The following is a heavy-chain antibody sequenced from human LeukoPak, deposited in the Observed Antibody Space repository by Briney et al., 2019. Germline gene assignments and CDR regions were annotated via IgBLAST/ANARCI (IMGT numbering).Heavy chain of an antibody. Sequence: GESLEISCKGSGYSFTSYWIGWVRQMPGKGLEWMGIIYPGDSDTRYSPSFQGQVTISADKSISTAYLQWSSLKASDTAMYYCASQSSFLTGGGAFDIWGQGTMVTVSS. CDR3: ASQSSFLTGGGAFDI. V-gene: IGHV5-51*01. D-gene: IGHD7-27*01. J-gene: IGHJ3*02. CDR2: IYPGDSDT. CDR1: GYSFTSYW.